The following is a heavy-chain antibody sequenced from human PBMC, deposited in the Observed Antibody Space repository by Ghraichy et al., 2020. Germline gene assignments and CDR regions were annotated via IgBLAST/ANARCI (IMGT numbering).Heavy chain of an antibody. J-gene: IGHJ4*02. D-gene: IGHD3-22*01. V-gene: IGHV4-39*01. Sequence: SQTLSLTCTVSGGSISRSSYYWGWIRQPPGKGLEWIGSIYYSGNTYYNPSLKSRVTISVDTSKNQFSLRLSSVTAADTAVYYCASFYDSRGYWNPEFDDWGQGTLVTVSS. CDR1: GGSISRSSYY. CDR3: ASFYDSRGYWNPEFDD. CDR2: IYYSGNT.